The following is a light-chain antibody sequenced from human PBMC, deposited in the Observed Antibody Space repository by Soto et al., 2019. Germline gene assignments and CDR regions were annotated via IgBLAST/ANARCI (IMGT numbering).Light chain of an antibody. CDR1: SSDVGGFKY. J-gene: IGLJ1*01. CDR2: EVS. CDR3: SSYEGRNPLGV. V-gene: IGLV2-8*01. Sequence: QSVLTQPPSASGSPGQSVTISCTGASSDVGGFKYVSWYQQHPGKAPKVVIYEVSKRPSGVPDRFSGSKSGNTASLTVSGLQDEDEADYCCSSYEGRNPLGVFGTGIKVTVL.